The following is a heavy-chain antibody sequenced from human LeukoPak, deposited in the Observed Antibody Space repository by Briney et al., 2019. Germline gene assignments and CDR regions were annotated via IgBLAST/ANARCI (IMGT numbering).Heavy chain of an antibody. CDR3: ARERQEYSSSPDDALDI. CDR1: GFTFSSYW. CDR2: INSDGSST. J-gene: IGHJ3*02. Sequence: PGGSLRLSCAASGFTFSSYWMHWVRQAPGKGLVWVSRINSDGSSTSYADSVKGRFTISRDNAKNTLYLQMNSLRAEDTAVYYCARERQEYSSSPDDALDIWGQGTMVTVSS. D-gene: IGHD6-6*01. V-gene: IGHV3-74*01.